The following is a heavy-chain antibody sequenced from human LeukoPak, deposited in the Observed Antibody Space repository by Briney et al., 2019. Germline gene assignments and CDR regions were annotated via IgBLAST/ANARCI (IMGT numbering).Heavy chain of an antibody. D-gene: IGHD6-13*01. CDR2: IIPIFGTA. V-gene: IGHV1-69*01. CDR1: GGTFSSYA. Sequence: SVKVSCKASGGTFSSYAISWVRQAPGQGLELMGGIIPIFGTANYAQKFQGRVTITADESTSTAYMELSSLRSEDTAVYYCARELGIAAAGTGWFDPWGQGTLVTVSS. J-gene: IGHJ5*02. CDR3: ARELGIAAAGTGWFDP.